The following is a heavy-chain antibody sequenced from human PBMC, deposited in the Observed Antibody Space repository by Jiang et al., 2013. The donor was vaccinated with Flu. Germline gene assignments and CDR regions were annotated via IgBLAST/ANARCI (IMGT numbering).Heavy chain of an antibody. CDR3: ARASPPLYDYVWGSLDAFDI. CDR1: GDSVSSNSAA. CDR2: TYYRSKWYN. J-gene: IGHJ3*02. V-gene: IGHV6-1*01. D-gene: IGHD3-16*01. Sequence: SQTLSLTCAISGDSVSSNSAAWNWIRQSPSRGLEWLGRTYYRSKWYNDYAVSVKSRITINPDTSKNQFSLQLNSVTPEDTAVYYCARASPPLYDYVWGSLDAFDIWGQGTMVTVSS.